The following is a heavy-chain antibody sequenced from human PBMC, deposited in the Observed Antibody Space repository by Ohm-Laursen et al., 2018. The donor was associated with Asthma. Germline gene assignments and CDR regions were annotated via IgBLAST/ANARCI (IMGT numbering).Heavy chain of an antibody. CDR1: GFPFGASA. Sequence: SLSLSCAAPGFPFGASALSCFRPAPGPFLAWVSALRGRGFSPYYADSVQGRFTISRDNSKNPLYLQMNSLRAEDTAVYYCAKDSTGRVQGVINYGMDVWGQGTTVTVSS. V-gene: IGHV3-23*01. CDR2: LRGRGFSP. J-gene: IGHJ6*02. CDR3: AKDSTGRVQGVINYGMDV. D-gene: IGHD3-10*01.